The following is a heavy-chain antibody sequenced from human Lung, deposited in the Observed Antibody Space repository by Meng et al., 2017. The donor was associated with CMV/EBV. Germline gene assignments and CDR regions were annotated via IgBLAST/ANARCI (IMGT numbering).Heavy chain of an antibody. V-gene: IGHV4-4*07. CDR2: IYTSGTT. Sequence: HVQLQEPGPGLVKPSETLSLTCTVSGGSISSYYWSWIRQSAGKGLEWIGRIYTSGTTIYNPSLKSRLTLSLDTSKNQFSLKLNSVTAADTAVYYCARAEADTGNFDYWGQGTLVTVSS. D-gene: IGHD6-19*01. CDR3: ARAEADTGNFDY. J-gene: IGHJ4*02. CDR1: GGSISSYY.